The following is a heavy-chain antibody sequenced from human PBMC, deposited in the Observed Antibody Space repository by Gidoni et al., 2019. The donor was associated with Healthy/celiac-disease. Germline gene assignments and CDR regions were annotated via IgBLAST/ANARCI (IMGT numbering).Heavy chain of an antibody. CDR3: ARASRGDIVVVVAAYAFDI. CDR1: GGSISSGGYY. D-gene: IGHD2-15*01. Sequence: QVQLQESGPGLVKPSQALSLTCTVSGGSISSGGYYWSWIRQPPGKGLEWIGYIYYSGSTYYNPSLKSRVTISVDTSKNQFSLKLSSVTAADTAVYYCARASRGDIVVVVAAYAFDIWGQGTMVTVSS. V-gene: IGHV4-31*03. CDR2: IYYSGST. J-gene: IGHJ3*02.